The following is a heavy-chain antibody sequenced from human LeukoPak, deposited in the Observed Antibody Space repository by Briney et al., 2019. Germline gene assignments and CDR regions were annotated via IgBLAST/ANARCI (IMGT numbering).Heavy chain of an antibody. V-gene: IGHV1-8*02. CDR2: MNPNSGNT. Sequence: ASVKVSCKASGGTFSSYAISWVRQAPGQGLEWMGWMNPNSGNTGYAQNFQGRVTMTRNTSISTAYMELSSLRSEDTAVYYCARGRGYYDSSGYYYFDYWGQGTLVTVSS. CDR1: GGTFSSYA. CDR3: ARGRGYYDSSGYYYFDY. J-gene: IGHJ4*02. D-gene: IGHD3-22*01.